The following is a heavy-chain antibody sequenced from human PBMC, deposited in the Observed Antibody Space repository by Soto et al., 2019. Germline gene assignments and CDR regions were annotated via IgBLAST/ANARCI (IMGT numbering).Heavy chain of an antibody. J-gene: IGHJ6*03. CDR3: AIRDNWNYVDYYYYYMDV. CDR1: GYTFTSYD. V-gene: IGHV1-8*01. D-gene: IGHD1-7*01. CDR2: MNPNSGNT. Sequence: ASVKVSCKASGYTFTSYDINWVRQATGQGLEWMGWMNPNSGNTGYAQKFQGRVTMTRNTSISTAYMELSSLRSEDTAVYYCAIRDNWNYVDYYYYYMDVWGKGTTVTVS.